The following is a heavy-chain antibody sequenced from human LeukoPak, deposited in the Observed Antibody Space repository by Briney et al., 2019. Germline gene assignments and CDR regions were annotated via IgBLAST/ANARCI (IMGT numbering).Heavy chain of an antibody. CDR1: GFTFSSFW. V-gene: IGHV3-74*01. J-gene: IGHJ4*02. D-gene: IGHD3-10*01. CDR3: ARQNRGGGDY. Sequence: PGGSLRLSCAASGFTFSSFWMHWVRQAPGKGLVWVSRINSDGSSTSYADSVKGRFAISRDIAKNTLYLQMNSLRAEDTAVYYWARQNRGGGDYWGQGTLVTVSS. CDR2: INSDGSST.